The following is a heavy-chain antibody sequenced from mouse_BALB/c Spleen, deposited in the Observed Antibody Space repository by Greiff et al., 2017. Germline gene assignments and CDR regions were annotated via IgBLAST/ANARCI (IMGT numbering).Heavy chain of an antibody. CDR2: IYPGSGNT. CDR1: GYTFTDYY. Sequence: QVQLQQSGPELVKPGASVTISCKASGYTFTDYYINWVKQKPGQGLEWIGWIYPGSGNTKYNEKFKGKATLTVDTSSSTAYMQLSSLTSEDTAVYFCARSRGYDAMDYWGQGTSVTVSS. CDR3: ARSRGYDAMDY. J-gene: IGHJ4*01. V-gene: IGHV1-84*02.